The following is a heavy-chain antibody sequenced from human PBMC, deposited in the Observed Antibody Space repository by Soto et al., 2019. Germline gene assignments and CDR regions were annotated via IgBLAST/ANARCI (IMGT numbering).Heavy chain of an antibody. D-gene: IGHD6-19*01. J-gene: IGHJ4*02. V-gene: IGHV4-39*01. CDR3: ARQEVGYSSGWYKKNYFDY. CDR1: GGSISSSSYY. Sequence: SETLSLTCTVSGGSISSSSYYWGWIRQPPGKGLEWIGSIYYSGSTYYNPSLKSRVTISVDTSKNQFSLKLSSVTAADTAVYYCARQEVGYSSGWYKKNYFDYWGQGTLVTVSS. CDR2: IYYSGST.